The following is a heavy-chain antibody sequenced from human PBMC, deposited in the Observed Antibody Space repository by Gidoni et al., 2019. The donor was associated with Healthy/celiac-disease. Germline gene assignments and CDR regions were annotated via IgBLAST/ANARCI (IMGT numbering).Heavy chain of an antibody. V-gene: IGHV3-30-3*01. J-gene: IGHJ3*02. Sequence: QVQLVDSGGGVVQPERSRRLSCAASAFTFSSYAMHWFRQAPGKGLEWVAVISYDGSNKYYADSVKGRFTIARDNSKNTLYLQMNSLRAEDTAVYYCAREVDAFDIWGQGTMVTVSS. CDR3: AREVDAFDI. CDR1: AFTFSSYA. CDR2: ISYDGSNK.